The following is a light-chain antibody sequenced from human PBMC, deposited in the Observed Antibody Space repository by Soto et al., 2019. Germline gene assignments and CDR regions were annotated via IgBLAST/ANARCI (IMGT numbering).Light chain of an antibody. V-gene: IGKV1-17*03. J-gene: IGKJ4*01. CDR1: QGIDNY. Sequence: IQMTHSPSSMSASVGGRVTSTCRASQGIDNYLAWFQQKPGKVTQRLIYAASTLQSGVKSRFSGSGSGTEFTLTISSMQPEDFATYYCIQHRSYQLTCGGGNKGDIK. CDR2: AAS. CDR3: IQHRSYQLT.